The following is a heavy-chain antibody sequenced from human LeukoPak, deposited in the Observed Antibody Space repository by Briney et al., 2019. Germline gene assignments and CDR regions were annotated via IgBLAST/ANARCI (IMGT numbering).Heavy chain of an antibody. J-gene: IGHJ3*02. V-gene: IGHV3-48*01. D-gene: IGHD2-2*01. CDR1: GVTFSGYS. CDR2: ISSSSSTI. CDR3: AREDCSSTSCYRIRSRSAFDI. Sequence: GGSLRLSCAASGVTFSGYSMNWVRQAPGKGLEWVSYISSSSSTIYYADSVKGRFTISRDNAKNSLYLQMNSLRAEDTAVYYCAREDCSSTSCYRIRSRSAFDIWGQGTMVTVSS.